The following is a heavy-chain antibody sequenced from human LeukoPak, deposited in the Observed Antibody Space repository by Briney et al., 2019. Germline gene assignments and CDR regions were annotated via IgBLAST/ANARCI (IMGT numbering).Heavy chain of an antibody. CDR3: ARVGISYYYYGMDV. CDR2: IYSGGST. Sequence: GGSLRLSCAASGFTVSSNYTSWVRQAPGKGLEWVSVIYSGGSTYYADSVKGRFTISRDNSKNTLYLQMNSLRAEDTAVYYCARVGISYYYYGMDVWGQGTTVTVSS. CDR1: GFTVSSNY. V-gene: IGHV3-53*01. D-gene: IGHD4-23*01. J-gene: IGHJ6*02.